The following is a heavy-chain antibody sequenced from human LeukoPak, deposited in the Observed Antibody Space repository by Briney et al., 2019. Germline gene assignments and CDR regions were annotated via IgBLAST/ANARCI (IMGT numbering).Heavy chain of an antibody. Sequence: ASVTVSCKASGYDFINYGISWVRQAPGQGLEWMGWRSIYNGNTDYKLQGRVTMTTDTSTNTAYMEVRSLRSDDTAVYYCARGGPFPSSSSSREYYLDYWGQGTLVTVSS. CDR1: GYDFINYG. J-gene: IGHJ4*02. V-gene: IGHV1-18*01. D-gene: IGHD6-6*01. CDR2: RSIYNGNT. CDR3: ARGGPFPSSSSSREYYLDY.